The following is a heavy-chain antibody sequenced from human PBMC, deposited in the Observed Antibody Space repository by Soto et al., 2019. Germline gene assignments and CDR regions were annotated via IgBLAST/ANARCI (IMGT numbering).Heavy chain of an antibody. Sequence: GASVKVSCKASGGTFSSYAISWVRQAPGQGLEWMGGIIPIFGTANYAQKFQGRVTITADESTSTAYMELSSLRSEDTAVYYCAGGYSGYDDLRNFDYWGQGTLVTVSS. CDR1: GGTFSSYA. V-gene: IGHV1-69*13. CDR3: AGGYSGYDDLRNFDY. D-gene: IGHD5-12*01. CDR2: IIPIFGTA. J-gene: IGHJ4*02.